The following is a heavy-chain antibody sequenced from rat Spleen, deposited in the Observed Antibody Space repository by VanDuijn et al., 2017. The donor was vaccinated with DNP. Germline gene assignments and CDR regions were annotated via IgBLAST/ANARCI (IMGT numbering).Heavy chain of an antibody. CDR2: INKESGTI. CDR3: AKGPNYGGYSDFFDY. V-gene: IGHV4-2*01. Sequence: EVKLVESGGGLVQPGKSLKLSCAASGFNFNDNWMGWVRQATGKGLEWIGEINKESGTIIYSPSLKDKFTISRENAQNTLYLQMKKLGSEDTAIYRCAKGPNYGGYSDFFDYWGQGVMVTVSS. CDR1: GFNFNDNW. D-gene: IGHD1-11*01. J-gene: IGHJ2*01.